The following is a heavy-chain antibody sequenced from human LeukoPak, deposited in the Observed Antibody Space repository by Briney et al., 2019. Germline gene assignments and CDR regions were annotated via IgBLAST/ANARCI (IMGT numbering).Heavy chain of an antibody. CDR2: IYTSGST. Sequence: PSETLSLTCTVSGGSLSSYYWSWIRQPAGKGLEWIGRIYTSGSTNYNPSLKSRVTMSLDTSKNQFSLKLSPVTAADTAVYYCAGDNYYYDSSGYYFFPRYWGQGTLVTVSS. CDR1: GGSLSSYY. J-gene: IGHJ4*02. V-gene: IGHV4-4*07. D-gene: IGHD3-22*01. CDR3: AGDNYYYDSSGYYFFPRY.